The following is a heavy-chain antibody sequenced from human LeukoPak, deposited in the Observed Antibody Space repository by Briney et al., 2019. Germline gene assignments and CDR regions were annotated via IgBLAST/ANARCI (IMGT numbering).Heavy chain of an antibody. Sequence: GGSLRLSCAASGFTFSSYSMNWVRQAPGKGLEWVSSISSSSSYIYYADSVKGRFTISRDNAKNSLYLQMNSLRAEDTAVYYCARDLSGWELQDNWFDPWGQGTLVTVSS. CDR1: GFTFSSYS. D-gene: IGHD1-26*01. V-gene: IGHV3-21*01. J-gene: IGHJ5*02. CDR2: ISSSSSYI. CDR3: ARDLSGWELQDNWFDP.